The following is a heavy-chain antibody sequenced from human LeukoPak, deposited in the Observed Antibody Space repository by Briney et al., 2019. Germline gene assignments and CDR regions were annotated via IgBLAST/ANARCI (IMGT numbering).Heavy chain of an antibody. D-gene: IGHD4-23*01. CDR1: VGSLSGYY. Sequence: SETLSLTRTVSVGSLSGYYWSWIRQPAGKGLEWIGRIYTSGSTNNNPSLKSRVTMSVDTSKNQFSLKLSSVTAADTAVYYCARGPQDYGGHCDYNDAFDIWGQGTMVTVSS. J-gene: IGHJ3*02. CDR2: IYTSGST. V-gene: IGHV4-4*07. CDR3: ARGPQDYGGHCDYNDAFDI.